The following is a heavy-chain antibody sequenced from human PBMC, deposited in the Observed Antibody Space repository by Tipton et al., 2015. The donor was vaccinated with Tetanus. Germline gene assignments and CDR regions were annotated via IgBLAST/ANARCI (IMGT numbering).Heavy chain of an antibody. Sequence: TLSLTCAVYGGSFSGYYWSWIRQPPGKGLEWIGEINHSGSTNYNPSLKSRVTISVDTSKNQFSLKLSSVTAADTAVYYCARDRRPGVWGQGTLVTVSS. CDR2: INHSGST. CDR3: ARDRRPGV. D-gene: IGHD6-6*01. CDR1: GGSFSGYY. J-gene: IGHJ4*02. V-gene: IGHV4-34*01.